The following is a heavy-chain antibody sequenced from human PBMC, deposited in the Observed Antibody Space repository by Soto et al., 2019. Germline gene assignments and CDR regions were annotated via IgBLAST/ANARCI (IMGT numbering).Heavy chain of an antibody. Sequence: HVTLKESGPVLVKPTETLTLTCTVSGFSLSNGKVGVSWIRQPPGKALEWLAHIFSNDEKSYRTSLKSRLTISEDTYKSQVVLTMTNVDPVDTATYYCARILFGRSVAGGYVYRDVWGKGTTVTVSS. CDR1: GFSLSNGKVG. V-gene: IGHV2-26*01. J-gene: IGHJ6*03. D-gene: IGHD6-19*01. CDR2: IFSNDEK. CDR3: ARILFGRSVAGGYVYRDV.